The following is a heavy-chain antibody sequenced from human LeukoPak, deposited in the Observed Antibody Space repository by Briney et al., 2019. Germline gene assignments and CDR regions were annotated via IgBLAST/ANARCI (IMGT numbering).Heavy chain of an antibody. CDR1: GFTFGDYA. D-gene: IGHD6-13*01. Sequence: GGSLRLSCTASGFTFGDYAMSWFRQAPGKGLEWVGFIRSKAYGGTTEYAASVKGRFTISRDDSKSIAYLQMNSLKTEDTAVYYCTRLEIAAAGSKLFDYWGQGTLVTVSS. V-gene: IGHV3-49*03. J-gene: IGHJ4*02. CDR2: IRSKAYGGTT. CDR3: TRLEIAAAGSKLFDY.